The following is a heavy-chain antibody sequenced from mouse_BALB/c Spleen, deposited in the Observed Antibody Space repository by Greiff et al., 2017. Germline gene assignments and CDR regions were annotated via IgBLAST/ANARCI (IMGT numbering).Heavy chain of an antibody. CDR3: ANQLFPYAMDY. CDR2: INPSSGYT. CDR1: GYTFTSYT. Sequence: QVQLQQSAAELARPGASVKMSCKASGYTFTSYTMHWVKQRPGQGLEWIGYINPSSGYTEYNQKFKDKTTLTADKSSSTAYMQLSSLTSEDSAVYYCANQLFPYAMDYWGQGTSVTVSS. V-gene: IGHV1-4*02. J-gene: IGHJ4*01. D-gene: IGHD1-1*02.